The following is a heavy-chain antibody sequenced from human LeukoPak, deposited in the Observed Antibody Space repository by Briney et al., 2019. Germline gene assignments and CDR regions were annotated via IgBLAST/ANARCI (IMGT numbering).Heavy chain of an antibody. CDR3: AKDRDIVVVPAAIRQGLDY. J-gene: IGHJ4*02. Sequence: GGSLRLSCAASGFTFSSYGMHWVRQTPGKGLEWVAIIWSDGSNKYYADYVKGRFTISRDNSKNTLYLQMNSLRAEDTAVYYCAKDRDIVVVPAAIRQGLDYWGQGTLVTVSS. CDR2: IWSDGSNK. D-gene: IGHD2-2*01. V-gene: IGHV3-30*02. CDR1: GFTFSSYG.